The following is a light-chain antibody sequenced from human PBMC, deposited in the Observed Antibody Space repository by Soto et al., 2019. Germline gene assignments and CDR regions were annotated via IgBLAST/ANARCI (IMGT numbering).Light chain of an antibody. CDR3: LQYDNHSWT. Sequence: WYQHHPGKAPKLLIFDASSLKSGVPSRFSGSGSGTEFTLTISSLQPDDVATYYCLQYDNHSWTFGQGTKVDIK. V-gene: IGKV1-5*01. J-gene: IGKJ1*01. CDR2: DAS.